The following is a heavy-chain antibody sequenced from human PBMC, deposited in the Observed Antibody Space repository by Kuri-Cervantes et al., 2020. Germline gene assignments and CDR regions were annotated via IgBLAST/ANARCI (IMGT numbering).Heavy chain of an antibody. CDR3: ASGGRYSSNLDY. CDR1: GFTFSGSA. D-gene: IGHD6-13*01. V-gene: IGHV1-3*01. J-gene: IGHJ4*02. Sequence: GESLKISCAASGFTFSGSAMHWVRQAPGQRLEWMGWINAGNGNTKYSQKFQGRVTITRGTSASTAYMELSSLRSEDTAVYYCASGGRYSSNLDYWGQGTLVTVSS. CDR2: INAGNGNT.